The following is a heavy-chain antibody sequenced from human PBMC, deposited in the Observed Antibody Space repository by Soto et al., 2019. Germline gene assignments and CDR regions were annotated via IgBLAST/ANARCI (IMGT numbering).Heavy chain of an antibody. CDR2: INHSGST. CDR1: GGSFSGYY. CDR3: ARGRITMVRGVIKSYGMDV. J-gene: IGHJ6*02. V-gene: IGHV4-34*01. D-gene: IGHD3-10*01. Sequence: GTLSLTCAVYGGSFSGYYWSWIRQPPGRGLEWIGEINHSGSTNYNPSLKSRVTISVDTSKNQFSLKLSSVTAADTAVYYCARGRITMVRGVIKSYGMDVWGQGTTVTVSS.